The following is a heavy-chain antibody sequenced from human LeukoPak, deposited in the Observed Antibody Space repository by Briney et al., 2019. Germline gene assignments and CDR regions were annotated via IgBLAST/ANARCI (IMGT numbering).Heavy chain of an antibody. CDR1: GGTFSSYA. CDR2: INTNTGNP. V-gene: IGHV7-4-1*02. J-gene: IGHJ4*02. CDR3: AKNGLGAVVKTD. D-gene: IGHD3-22*01. Sequence: SVKFSCKTSGGTFSSYAISWLRQAPGQGLEWMGWINTNTGNPTYAHGFTGRIVFSLDISVSTAYLQISSLKAEDSAVYYCAKNGLGAVVKTDWGQGTLVTVSS.